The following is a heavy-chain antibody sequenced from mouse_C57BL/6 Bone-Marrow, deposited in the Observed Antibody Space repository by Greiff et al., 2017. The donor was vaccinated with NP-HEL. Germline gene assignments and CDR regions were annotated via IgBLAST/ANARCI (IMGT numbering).Heavy chain of an antibody. CDR1: GYTFTSYW. V-gene: IGHV1-5*01. CDR2: ISPGNSDT. J-gene: IGHJ4*01. CDR3: TRSLNAMDY. Sequence: VQLQQPGAELVKPGASVKMSCKTSGYTFTSYWMHWVKQRPGQGLEWIGAISPGNSDTSYNQKFKGKAKLTAVTSASTAYMELSSMTNEDSAVYYCTRSLNAMDYWGQGTSVTVSS.